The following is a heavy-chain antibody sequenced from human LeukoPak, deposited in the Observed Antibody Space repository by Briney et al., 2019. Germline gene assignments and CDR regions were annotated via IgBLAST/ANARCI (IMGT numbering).Heavy chain of an antibody. D-gene: IGHD6-19*01. CDR1: GYTFTSYD. J-gene: IGHJ4*02. Sequence: ASVKVSCKASGYTFTSYDINWVRQATGQGLEWMGWMNPNSGNTGYAQKFQGRVTMTRNTSISTAYMELSSLRSEDTAVYYCAKEASRSGWLDFWGQGTRVTVS. V-gene: IGHV1-8*01. CDR3: AKEASRSGWLDF. CDR2: MNPNSGNT.